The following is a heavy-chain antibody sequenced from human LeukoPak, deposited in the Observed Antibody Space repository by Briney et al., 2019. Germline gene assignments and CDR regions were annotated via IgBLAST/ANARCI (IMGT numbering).Heavy chain of an antibody. D-gene: IGHD3-22*01. V-gene: IGHV4-39*01. CDR3: ARIAVAITRYFDY. CDR2: IYYSGNT. J-gene: IGHJ4*02. CDR1: GGSISSSSYS. Sequence: SETLSLTCTVSGGSISSSSYSWGWIRQPPGKGLEWIGSIYYSGNTFYNPSLESRVTISVDTSKNQFSLKLRSVTAADTAVYYCARIAVAITRYFDYWGQGTLVTVFS.